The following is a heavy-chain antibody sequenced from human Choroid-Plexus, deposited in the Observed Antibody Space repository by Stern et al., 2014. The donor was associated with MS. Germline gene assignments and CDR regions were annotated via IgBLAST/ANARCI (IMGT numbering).Heavy chain of an antibody. V-gene: IGHV1-2*02. Sequence: QLVQSGAEVKKPGASVKVSCKTSGYIFTGYYIHWVRQAPGQGLEWMAWINPKTGGTKYAQKFQGRVTMSRDTSISTAYVELSSLTSDDTAVYYCARDQRGITIFGVVTDYYYLGMDVWGQGTTVTVSS. D-gene: IGHD3-3*01. CDR1: GYIFTGYY. J-gene: IGHJ6*02. CDR2: INPKTGGT. CDR3: ARDQRGITIFGVVTDYYYLGMDV.